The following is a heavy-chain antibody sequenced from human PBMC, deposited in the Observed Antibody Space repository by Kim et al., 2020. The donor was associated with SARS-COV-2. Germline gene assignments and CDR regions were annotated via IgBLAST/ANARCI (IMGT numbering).Heavy chain of an antibody. CDR2: T. V-gene: IGHV3-23*01. CDR3: AKAKFGGCYDS. J-gene: IGHJ4*02. Sequence: TYYAESKKGRFTISRGNFKNTMYLQMNSLRAEDTAVYYCAKAKFGGCYDSWGQGTLVTVSS. D-gene: IGHD6-19*01.